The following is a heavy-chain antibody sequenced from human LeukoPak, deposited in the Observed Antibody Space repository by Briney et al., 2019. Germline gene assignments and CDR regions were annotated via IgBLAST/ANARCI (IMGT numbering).Heavy chain of an antibody. Sequence: GGSLRLSCEASGFTFDDYGMSWVRQRPGRGLEWVSGINRNGGSTDYADSVKGRFTISRDNAKNSHFLQMNSLRVEDTALYYCARGFRNGPFDCWGQGTLVTVSS. D-gene: IGHD3-10*01. CDR2: INRNGGST. J-gene: IGHJ4*02. V-gene: IGHV3-20*04. CDR1: GFTFDDYG. CDR3: ARGFRNGPFDC.